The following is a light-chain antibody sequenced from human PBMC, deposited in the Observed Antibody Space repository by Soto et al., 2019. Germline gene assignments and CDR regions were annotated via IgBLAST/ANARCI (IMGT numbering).Light chain of an antibody. CDR2: AAS. Sequence: AGQMSQSPSSLSASVGDRVTITCRASQGIRNDLGWYQQKPGKAPKLLIYAASSLQSGVPSRFSGSGSGTDFTLTISSLQPEDFATYYCLQDYNYPLTFGGGTKVDIK. J-gene: IGKJ4*01. CDR3: LQDYNYPLT. V-gene: IGKV1-6*01. CDR1: QGIRND.